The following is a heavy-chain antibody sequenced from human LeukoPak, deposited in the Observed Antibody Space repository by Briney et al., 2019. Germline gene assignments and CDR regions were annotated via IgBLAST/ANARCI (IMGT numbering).Heavy chain of an antibody. V-gene: IGHV4-59*01. CDR2: IYYSGTT. Sequence: PSETLSLTCTVSGGSISSSYWGWIRQPPGKGLEWIGYIYYSGTTKYNPSLKSRVTISVDTSKNQFSLKVNSVAAADTAVYYCARGQPQRYSSGWYVNWFDPWGQGTLVTVSS. J-gene: IGHJ5*02. D-gene: IGHD6-19*01. CDR1: GGSISSSY. CDR3: ARGQPQRYSSGWYVNWFDP.